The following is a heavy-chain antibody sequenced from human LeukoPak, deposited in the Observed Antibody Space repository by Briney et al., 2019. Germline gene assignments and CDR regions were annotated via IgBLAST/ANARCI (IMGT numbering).Heavy chain of an antibody. CDR3: ARDGYYDSSGYSDAFDI. CDR2: INSDGSST. V-gene: IGHV3-74*01. J-gene: IGHJ3*02. D-gene: IGHD3-22*01. CDR1: GFTFDDYG. Sequence: GGSLRLSCAASGFTFDDYGMSWVRQAPGKGLVWVSRINSDGSSTSYADSVKGRFTISRDNAKNTLYLQMNSLRAEDTAVYYCARDGYYDSSGYSDAFDIWGQGTMVTVSS.